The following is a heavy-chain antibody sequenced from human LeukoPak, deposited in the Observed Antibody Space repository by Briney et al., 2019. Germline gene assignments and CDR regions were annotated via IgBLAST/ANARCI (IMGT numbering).Heavy chain of an antibody. CDR2: IYYSGST. CDR3: ARVPSEEGGFDY. D-gene: IGHD3-16*01. V-gene: IGHV4-59*01. Sequence: PSETLSLTCTVSGGSISSYYWSWIRQPPGKGLEWIGYIYYSGSTNYNPSLKSRVTISVDTSKNQFSLKLSSVTAADTAVYYCARVPSEEGGFDYWGQGTLVTVSS. J-gene: IGHJ4*02. CDR1: GGSISSYY.